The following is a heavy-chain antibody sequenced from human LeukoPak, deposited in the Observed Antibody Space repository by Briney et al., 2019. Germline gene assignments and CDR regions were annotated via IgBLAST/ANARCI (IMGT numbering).Heavy chain of an antibody. CDR3: ARNAGGYVPLDY. CDR2: ISSSSSYI. D-gene: IGHD5-12*01. V-gene: IGHV3-21*01. CDR1: GFTFSSYS. J-gene: IGHJ4*02. Sequence: GGSLRLSCAASGFTFSSYSMNWVRQAPGKGLEWVSSISSSSSYIYYADSVKGRFTISRDNAKNSLYLQMNSLRAEDTAVYYCARNAGGYVPLDYWGQGTLVTVSS.